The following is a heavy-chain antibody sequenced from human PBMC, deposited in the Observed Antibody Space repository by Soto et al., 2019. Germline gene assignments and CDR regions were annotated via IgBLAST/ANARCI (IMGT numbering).Heavy chain of an antibody. CDR3: ARLMVRGVNPSYYYYGMDV. V-gene: IGHV4-34*01. D-gene: IGHD3-10*01. J-gene: IGHJ6*02. CDR2: INHSGST. Sequence: LSLTCAVYGGSFSGYYWSWIRQPPGKGLEWIGEINHSGSTNYNPSLKSRVTISVDTSKNQFSLKLSSVTAADTAVYYCARLMVRGVNPSYYYYGMDVWGQGTTVTVSS. CDR1: GGSFSGYY.